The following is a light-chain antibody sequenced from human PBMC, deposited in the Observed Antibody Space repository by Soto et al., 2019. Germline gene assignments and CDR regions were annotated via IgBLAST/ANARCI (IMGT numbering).Light chain of an antibody. V-gene: IGLV2-23*01. Sequence: QSALTQPASVSGSPGQSITISCTGTSSDVGSYNLVSWYQQHPGKAPKLMIYEGSKRPSGVSNRFSGSKSGNTASLTISGLQAEDEADYYFCSYASSSTVFGGGTKLTVL. J-gene: IGLJ2*01. CDR2: EGS. CDR3: CSYASSSTV. CDR1: SSDVGSYNL.